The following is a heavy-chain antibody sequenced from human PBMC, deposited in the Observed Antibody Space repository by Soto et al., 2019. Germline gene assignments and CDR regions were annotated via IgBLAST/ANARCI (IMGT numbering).Heavy chain of an antibody. D-gene: IGHD6-19*01. Sequence: EVQLLESGGGLVQPGGSLRLSCAASGFTFSSYAMTWVRQAPGKGLEWVSAISGSGGSTYYADSVKGRFTISRDNSKNTVYLQMNSLRVEDTAVYYCAKPRIAVTGSLDYWGQGTLVTVSS. J-gene: IGHJ4*02. CDR3: AKPRIAVTGSLDY. CDR1: GFTFSSYA. V-gene: IGHV3-23*01. CDR2: ISGSGGST.